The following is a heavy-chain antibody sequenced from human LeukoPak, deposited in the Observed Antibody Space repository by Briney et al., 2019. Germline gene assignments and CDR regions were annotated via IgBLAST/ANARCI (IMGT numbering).Heavy chain of an antibody. CDR1: GASITDAY. J-gene: IGHJ5*02. CDR2: INHSGST. V-gene: IGHV4-34*01. D-gene: IGHD7-27*01. CDR3: ARADWGRSGWFDP. Sequence: SETLSLTCNVSGASITDAYWSWIRQPPGKGLEWIGEINHSGSTNYNPSLKSRVTISVDTSKNQFSLKLSSVTAADTAVYYCARADWGRSGWFDPWGQGTLVTVSS.